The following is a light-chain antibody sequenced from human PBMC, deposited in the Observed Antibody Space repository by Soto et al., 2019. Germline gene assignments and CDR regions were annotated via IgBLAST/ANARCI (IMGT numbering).Light chain of an antibody. CDR1: ETISTN. V-gene: IGKV3-15*01. CDR2: GSS. J-gene: IGKJ5*01. Sequence: EIVLMRYPGTLCVSPGERANLSCRAIETISTNLAWFQRTPGQPPRLLIYGSSTRATGVPDRFSGSGSVTEFTLNISWLQSEDVALDSCLQYSNWPPAITFGQGTRLEIK. CDR3: LQYSNWPPAIT.